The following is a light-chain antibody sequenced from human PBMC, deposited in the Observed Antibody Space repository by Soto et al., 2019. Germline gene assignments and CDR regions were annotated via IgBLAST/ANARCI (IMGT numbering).Light chain of an antibody. J-gene: IGKJ2*01. V-gene: IGKV3-20*01. CDR3: QQYGRSPPRSYT. CDR1: QSVSSSY. CDR2: GAS. Sequence: EIVLTQSPGTLSLSPGERATLSCRASQSVSSSYLAWYQQKPGQPPRLLIYGASSRATGIPDRFSGSGSGTDFTLTISRLEPEDLAVYYCQQYGRSPPRSYTFGQGTKLEIK.